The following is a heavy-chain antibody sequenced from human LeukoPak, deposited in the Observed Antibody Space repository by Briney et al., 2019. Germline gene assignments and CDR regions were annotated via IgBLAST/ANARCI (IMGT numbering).Heavy chain of an antibody. V-gene: IGHV3-73*01. CDR3: ARDGYGDYDY. D-gene: IGHD4-17*01. Sequence: GGSLRLSCAASGFTFSGSAMHWVRQASGKGLEWVGRIRSKANSYATAYAASVKGRFTISRDDSKNTAYLQMNSLKTEDTAVYYCARDGYGDYDYWGQGTLVTVSS. CDR2: IRSKANSYAT. CDR1: GFTFSGSA. J-gene: IGHJ4*02.